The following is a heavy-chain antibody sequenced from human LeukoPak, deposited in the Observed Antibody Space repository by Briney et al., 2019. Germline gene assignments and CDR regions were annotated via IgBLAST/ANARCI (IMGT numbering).Heavy chain of an antibody. CDR3: AKWDLGFGGVGPAKAYYYGMDV. D-gene: IGHD3-16*01. J-gene: IGHJ6*02. V-gene: IGHV4-34*01. CDR1: GGSFSGYY. CDR2: NNHSGST. Sequence: SETLSLTCAVYGGSFSGYYWSWIRQPPGKGLEWIGENNHSGSTNYNPSLKSRVTISVDKSKNHFSLNLRSAPAADTDVYYCAKWDLGFGGVGPAKAYYYGMDVWGQGTTVTVSS.